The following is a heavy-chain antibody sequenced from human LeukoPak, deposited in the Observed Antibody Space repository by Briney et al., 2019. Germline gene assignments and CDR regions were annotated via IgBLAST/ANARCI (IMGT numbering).Heavy chain of an antibody. D-gene: IGHD5-12*01. CDR3: ARESTPWRGHIDF. J-gene: IGHJ4*02. CDR2: IKDDGSEK. V-gene: IGHV3-7*01. Sequence: GGSLRLSCAASGFTFSTYWMSWVRQAPGKGLEWVAHIKDDGSEKYYVGSVEGRFTTSRDNARNSVYLEMNSLRAEDTAVYYCARESTPWRGHIDFWGQGTLVTVSS. CDR1: GFTFSTYW.